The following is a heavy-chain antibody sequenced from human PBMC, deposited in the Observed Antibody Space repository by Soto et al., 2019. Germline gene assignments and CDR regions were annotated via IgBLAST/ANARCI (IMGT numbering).Heavy chain of an antibody. Sequence: NPSETLSLTCTVSGGSISSSSYYWGWIRQPPGKGLEWIGSIYYSGSTYYNPSLKSRVTISVDTSKNQFSLKLSSVTAADTAVYYCARGRRYSSSWYSDYWGQGTLVTVS. J-gene: IGHJ4*02. V-gene: IGHV4-39*01. CDR2: IYYSGST. CDR1: GGSISSSSYY. CDR3: ARGRRYSSSWYSDY. D-gene: IGHD6-13*01.